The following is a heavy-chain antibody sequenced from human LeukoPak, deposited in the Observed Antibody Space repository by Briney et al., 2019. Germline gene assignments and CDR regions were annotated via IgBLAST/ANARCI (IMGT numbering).Heavy chain of an antibody. D-gene: IGHD4-17*01. CDR3: ASLDRYTDGDYPFDY. CDR2: ISSSGSTI. J-gene: IGHJ4*02. CDR1: GFTFSSYE. Sequence: GGSLRLSCAASGFTFSSYEMNWVRQAPGKGLEWVSYISSSGSTIYYADSVKGRFTISRDNAKNSLYLQMNSLRAEDTAVYYCASLDRYTDGDYPFDYWGQGTLVTVSS. V-gene: IGHV3-48*03.